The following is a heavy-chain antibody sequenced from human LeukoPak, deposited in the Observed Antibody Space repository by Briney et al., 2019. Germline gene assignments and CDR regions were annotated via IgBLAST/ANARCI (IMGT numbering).Heavy chain of an antibody. V-gene: IGHV1-2*02. CDR3: ARGGRGYGSGSYDYYTDV. Sequence: ASVKVSCKASGYTFTGYYMHWARQAPGQGLEWMGWINPNSGGTNYAQKFQGRVTMTRDTSISTAYMELSRLRSDDTAVYYCARGGRGYGSGSYDYYTDVWGKGTTVTISS. CDR2: INPNSGGT. D-gene: IGHD3-10*01. J-gene: IGHJ6*03. CDR1: GYTFTGYY.